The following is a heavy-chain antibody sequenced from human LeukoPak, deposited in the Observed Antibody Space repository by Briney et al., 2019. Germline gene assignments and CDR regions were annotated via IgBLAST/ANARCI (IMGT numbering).Heavy chain of an antibody. CDR3: AKDGGPGTVTTTLVDY. J-gene: IGHJ4*02. CDR2: ISGSGGST. CDR1: GFTFSSYA. D-gene: IGHD4-17*01. V-gene: IGHV3-23*01. Sequence: GGSLRLSCAASGFTFSSYAMSWVRQAPGKGLEWVSPISGSGGSTYYADSVKGRFTISRDNSMNTLYLQMNRLRAEDTAAYYCAKDGGPGTVTTTLVDYWGQGALVTVSS.